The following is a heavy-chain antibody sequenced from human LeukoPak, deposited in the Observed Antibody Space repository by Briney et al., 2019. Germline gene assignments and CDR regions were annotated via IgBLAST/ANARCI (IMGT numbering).Heavy chain of an antibody. Sequence: GGSLRLSCAASGFTVSSNYMSWVRQAPGKGLEWVSVIYSGGSTYYADSVKGRFTISRDNAKNSLYLQMNSLRAEDTAVYYCARAQESSGWALSVYGMDVWGQGTTVTVSS. CDR2: IYSGGST. J-gene: IGHJ6*02. V-gene: IGHV3-53*01. CDR1: GFTVSSNY. D-gene: IGHD6-19*01. CDR3: ARAQESSGWALSVYGMDV.